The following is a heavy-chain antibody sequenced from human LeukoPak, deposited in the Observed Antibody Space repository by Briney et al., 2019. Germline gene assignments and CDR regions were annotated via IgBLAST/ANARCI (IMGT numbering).Heavy chain of an antibody. CDR3: ARGGLSSSWYDPSENWFAP. D-gene: IGHD6-13*01. V-gene: IGHV4-4*09. Sequence: PSETLSLTCTVSGGSISSYYWSWIRQPPGKGLEWIGYIYTSGSTNYNPSLKSRVTISVDTSKHQFSLKLSSVTAADTAVYYCARGGLSSSWYDPSENWFAPWGQGALVTVSS. J-gene: IGHJ5*02. CDR1: GGSISSYY. CDR2: IYTSGST.